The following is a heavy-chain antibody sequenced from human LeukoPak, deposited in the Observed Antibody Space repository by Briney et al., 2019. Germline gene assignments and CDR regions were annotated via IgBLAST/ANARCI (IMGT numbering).Heavy chain of an antibody. V-gene: IGHV4-39*07. CDR3: ARGEMATTLPFDP. Sequence: SETLSLTCIVSGGSISTSAYYWGWIRQPPGEGLQWIGSIYYSGNTYYNPSLKSRVTISVDTSKNQFSLKLSSVTAADTAVYYCARGEMATTLPFDPWGQGTLVTVSS. CDR1: GGSISTSAYY. CDR2: IYYSGNT. D-gene: IGHD5-24*01. J-gene: IGHJ5*02.